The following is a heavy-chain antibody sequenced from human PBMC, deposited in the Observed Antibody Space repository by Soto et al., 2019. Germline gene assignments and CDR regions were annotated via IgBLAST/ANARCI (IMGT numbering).Heavy chain of an antibody. Sequence: EVQLLESGGGLVQPGGSLRLSCAASGFTFSSYAMNWVRQAPGKGLEWVSGVSDSGGSTYHADSVKGRFIISRDNSKNTLYLQMNSLRAEDTAVYYCAKRRYCSSTTCYSFDYWGQGTLVTVSS. CDR2: VSDSGGST. V-gene: IGHV3-23*01. CDR1: GFTFSSYA. D-gene: IGHD2-2*01. CDR3: AKRRYCSSTTCYSFDY. J-gene: IGHJ4*02.